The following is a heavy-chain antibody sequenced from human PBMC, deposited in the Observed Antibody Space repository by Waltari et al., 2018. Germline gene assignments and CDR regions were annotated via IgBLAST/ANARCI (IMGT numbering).Heavy chain of an antibody. V-gene: IGHV3-7*01. J-gene: IGHJ4*02. CDR3: ARDLEDY. Sequence: EVQLVESGGGLVQPGGSLRLSCAASGFTFSSSWMSWVRQAPGKGLEWVANIKQDGSEKYYVDSVKGRFTISRDNAKNSLYLQMNSLRAEDTAVYYCARDLEDYWGQGTLVTVSS. CDR2: IKQDGSEK. CDR1: GFTFSSSW.